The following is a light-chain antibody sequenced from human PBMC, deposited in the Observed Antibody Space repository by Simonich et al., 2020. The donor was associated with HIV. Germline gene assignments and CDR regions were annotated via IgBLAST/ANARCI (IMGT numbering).Light chain of an antibody. Sequence: SFELTQPPSVSVSPGQTAMITCSGNALPKQYAYWFQQKPGQAPVLIICKDTERPAGIPERFSGSSSGTTVTLTISGVQAEDEADYYCQSADTSGTYRVFGGGTKLTVL. V-gene: IGLV3-25*03. J-gene: IGLJ3*02. CDR1: ALPKQY. CDR2: KDT. CDR3: QSADTSGTYRV.